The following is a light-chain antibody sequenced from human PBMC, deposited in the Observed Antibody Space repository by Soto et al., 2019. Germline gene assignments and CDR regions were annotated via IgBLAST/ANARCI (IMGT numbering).Light chain of an antibody. CDR3: QHYNSYSEA. CDR1: QGISSY. J-gene: IGKJ1*01. CDR2: KAS. V-gene: IGKV1D-8*01. Sequence: VIWMTQSPSLLSASTGDRVTISCRMSQGISSYLAWYQQKPGKAPKLLIYKASTLKSGVPSRFSGSGSGTEFTLTISSLQPDDFATYYCQHYNSYSEACGQGTKGDIK.